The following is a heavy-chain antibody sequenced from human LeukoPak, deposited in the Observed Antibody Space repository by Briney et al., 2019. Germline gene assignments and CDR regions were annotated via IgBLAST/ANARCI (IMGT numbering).Heavy chain of an antibody. V-gene: IGHV3-48*03. CDR2: VSGSGSEI. CDR1: GFTFNNFE. CDR3: ATKVPGTSHFSS. D-gene: IGHD6-19*01. J-gene: IGHJ4*02. Sequence: PGGSVRLSCAASGFTFNNFEMNWVRQAPGKGLEWIAYVSGSGSEIHYGDSVKGQFTISRDNAKSSVYLQMDSLRAEDMALYYCATKVPGTSHFSSWGQGTLVTVS.